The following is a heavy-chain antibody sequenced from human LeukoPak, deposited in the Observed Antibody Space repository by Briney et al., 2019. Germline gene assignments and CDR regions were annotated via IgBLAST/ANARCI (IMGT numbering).Heavy chain of an antibody. CDR3: AKVRGKYSSHFFFDS. Sequence: PGRSLRLSCAGSGFTFDDYAMHLVLQVPGQGLKWLSIISYNGGIIDYADSVKGRFTISRDNAKNSLYMQLNSLRAEDTAFYYCAKVRGKYSSHFFFDSWGQGTLVTVSS. J-gene: IGHJ4*02. V-gene: IGHV3-9*01. CDR1: GFTFDDYA. D-gene: IGHD6-19*01. CDR2: ISYNGGII.